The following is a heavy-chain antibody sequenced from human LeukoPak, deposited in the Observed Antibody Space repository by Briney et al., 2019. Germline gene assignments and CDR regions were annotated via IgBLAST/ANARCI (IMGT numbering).Heavy chain of an antibody. V-gene: IGHV1-69*04. CDR3: ARDHRGVDYYGMDV. CDR1: GGTFSSYA. D-gene: IGHD3-10*01. CDR2: IIPILGIA. J-gene: IGHJ6*02. Sequence: WASVKVSCKASGGTFSSYAISWVRQAPGQGLEWMGRIIPILGIANYAQKFQGRVTITADKSTSTAYMELSSLRSEETAVYYCARDHRGVDYYGMDVWGQGTTVTVSS.